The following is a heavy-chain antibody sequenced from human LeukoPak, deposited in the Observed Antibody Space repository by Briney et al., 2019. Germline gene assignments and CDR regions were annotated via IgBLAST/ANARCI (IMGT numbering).Heavy chain of an antibody. CDR2: IYHSGST. D-gene: IGHD3-16*01. J-gene: IGHJ3*02. V-gene: IGHV4-30-2*01. Sequence: PSETLSLTCAVSGGSISSGGYSWSWIRQPPGKGLEWIGYIYHSGSTYYNPSLKSRVTISVDRSKNQFSLKLSSMTAADTAVYYCAREILRRAFDIWGQGTMVTVSS. CDR1: GGSISSGGYS. CDR3: AREILRRAFDI.